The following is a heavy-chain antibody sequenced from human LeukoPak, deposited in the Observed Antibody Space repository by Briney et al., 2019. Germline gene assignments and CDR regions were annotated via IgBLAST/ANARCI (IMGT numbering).Heavy chain of an antibody. CDR3: ARTLSRDSGDSFDI. D-gene: IGHD1-26*01. CDR1: GFTFTNYA. Sequence: GGSLRLSCAASGFTFTNYALHWVRQAPGKGLEWVSYITSSSSYIYYAGSVKGRFTISRDNAKNSLYLQMNSLRAEDTAVYYCARTLSRDSGDSFDIWGQGTMVTVSS. CDR2: ITSSSSYI. V-gene: IGHV3-21*01. J-gene: IGHJ3*02.